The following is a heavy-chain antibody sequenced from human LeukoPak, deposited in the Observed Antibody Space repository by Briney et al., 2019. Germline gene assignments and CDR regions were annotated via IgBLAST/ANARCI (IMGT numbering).Heavy chain of an antibody. CDR2: ISGSGGST. D-gene: IGHD3-22*01. Sequence: GGSLRLSCAASGFTFSSYAMSWVRQAPGKGLEWVSAISGSGGSTYYADSVKGRFTISRDNSKNTLYLQMNSLRAEDTAVYYCAKAPRYDSSGYYPAFDYWGQGTLVAVSS. CDR1: GFTFSSYA. V-gene: IGHV3-23*01. CDR3: AKAPRYDSSGYYPAFDY. J-gene: IGHJ4*02.